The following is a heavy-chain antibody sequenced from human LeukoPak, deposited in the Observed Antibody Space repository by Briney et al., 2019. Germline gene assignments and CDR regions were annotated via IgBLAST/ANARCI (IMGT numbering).Heavy chain of an antibody. CDR1: GGSISSYY. CDR3: ARHSSGWYFDY. CDR2: IYYSGST. J-gene: IGHJ4*02. V-gene: IGHV4-59*08. Sequence: SETLSLTCTVSGGSISSYYWRWIRQPPGKGLEWIGYIYYSGSTNYNPSLKSRVTISVDTSKNQFSLKLSSVTAADTAVYYCARHSSGWYFDYWGQGTLVTVSS. D-gene: IGHD6-19*01.